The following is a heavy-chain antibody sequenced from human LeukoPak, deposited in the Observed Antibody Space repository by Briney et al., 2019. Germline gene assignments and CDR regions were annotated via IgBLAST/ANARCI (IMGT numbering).Heavy chain of an antibody. J-gene: IGHJ4*02. CDR3: ARVSYDFWSGYPDY. CDR2: IYSGGNT. V-gene: IGHV3-66*02. Sequence: GGSLRLSCAASGFTFSSNYMSWVRQAPGKGLEWVSVIYSGGNTYYADSVKGRFTISRDNSKNTLYLQMNSLRAEDTAVYYCARVSYDFWSGYPDYWGQGTLVTVSS. D-gene: IGHD3-3*01. CDR1: GFTFSSNY.